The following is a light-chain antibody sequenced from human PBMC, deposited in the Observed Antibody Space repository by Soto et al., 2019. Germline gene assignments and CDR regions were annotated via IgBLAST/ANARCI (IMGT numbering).Light chain of an antibody. V-gene: IGKV3-20*01. CDR2: GTS. CDR3: QQYGSSST. CDR1: QSVSSY. J-gene: IGKJ5*01. Sequence: EIVLTQSPATLSLSPGERATLSCRASQSVSSYLAWYQQKPGQAPRLLIYGTSSRATGIPDRFTGSGSGTDFTLTISRLVPEDFAVFYCQQYGSSSTFGQGTRLEI.